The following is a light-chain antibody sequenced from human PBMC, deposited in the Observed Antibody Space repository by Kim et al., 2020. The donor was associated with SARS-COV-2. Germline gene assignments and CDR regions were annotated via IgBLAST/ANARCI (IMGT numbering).Light chain of an antibody. J-gene: IGKJ4*01. V-gene: IGKV3-11*01. CDR2: DAS. CDR3: QQRRTWPLT. CDR1: QSIGDW. Sequence: EIVLTQSPATLSLSPGKRATLSCRASQSIGDWLAWYQQRSGQAPRLLIYDASIRATGIPARFSGSGSGTDFTLTISSLEPEDFAVYYCQQRRTWPLTFGGGTKVDIK.